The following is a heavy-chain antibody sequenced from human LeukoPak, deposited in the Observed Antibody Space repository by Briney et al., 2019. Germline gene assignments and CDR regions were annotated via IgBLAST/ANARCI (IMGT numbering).Heavy chain of an antibody. CDR3: ARGTAMVDAFDY. Sequence: ASVKVSCKASGSTFTSYGISWMRQAPGQGLEWMGWISAYNGNTNYAQKLQGRVTMTTATSTSTAYMELRSLRSDDTAVYYCARGTAMVDAFDYWGQGTLVAVSS. D-gene: IGHD5-18*01. CDR2: ISAYNGNT. J-gene: IGHJ4*02. CDR1: GSTFTSYG. V-gene: IGHV1-18*04.